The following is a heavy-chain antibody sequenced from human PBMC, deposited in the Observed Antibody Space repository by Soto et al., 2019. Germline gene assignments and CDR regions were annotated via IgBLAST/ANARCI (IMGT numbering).Heavy chain of an antibody. D-gene: IGHD3-3*01. CDR3: AREITIGAHNGPAVGIINWCDP. V-gene: IGHV1-69*08. CDR2: IIPMFDIS. Sequence: QVQLVQSGAEVKKPGSSVKVSCKASGGTFSSYTITWVRQAPGQGLEWMGRIIPMFDISKYAQKFQGRVTITADKSTSTAYMELSSLRSEATAVYYCAREITIGAHNGPAVGIINWCDPWGQGTLVTVSS. J-gene: IGHJ5*02. CDR1: GGTFSSYT.